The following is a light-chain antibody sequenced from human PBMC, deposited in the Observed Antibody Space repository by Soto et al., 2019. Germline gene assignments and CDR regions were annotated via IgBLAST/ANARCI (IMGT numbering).Light chain of an antibody. CDR1: QSVSSY. CDR3: QQYGSSLPWT. J-gene: IGKJ1*01. V-gene: IGKV3-20*01. CDR2: GAS. Sequence: EIVLTQSPGTLSLSPGERATLSCRASQSVSSYLAWYQQKPGQAPRLLIYGASTRATGISDRFSGSGSGTDFTLTIRRLAPEDVAVFYCQQYGSSLPWTFGQGTKVEIK.